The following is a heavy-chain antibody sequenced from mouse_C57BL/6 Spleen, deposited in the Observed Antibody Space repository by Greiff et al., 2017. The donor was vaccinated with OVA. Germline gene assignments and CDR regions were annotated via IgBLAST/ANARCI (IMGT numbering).Heavy chain of an antibody. J-gene: IGHJ3*01. CDR3: ARSEDCGRGFAY. D-gene: IGHD1-1*01. Sequence: QVQLQQPGAELVRPGSSVKLSCKASGYTFTSYWMHWVKQRPIQGLEWIGNIDPSDSETHYNQKFKDKATLTVDKSSSPAYLQLSSLTSEDSAVYYCARSEDCGRGFAYWGQGTLVTVSA. V-gene: IGHV1-52*01. CDR1: GYTFTSYW. CDR2: IDPSDSET.